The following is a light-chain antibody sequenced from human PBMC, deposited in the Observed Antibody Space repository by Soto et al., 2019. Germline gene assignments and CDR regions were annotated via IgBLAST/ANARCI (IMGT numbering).Light chain of an antibody. V-gene: IGLV1-40*01. J-gene: IGLJ6*01. Sequence: QSVLTQTPSVSGAPGQRVTISCTGSSSNIGANYDVNWYQLLPGTAPKLLIHGNINRPSGVPDRFSGSKSGTSASLAITGLQAEDEADYYCQSYDSRLTGYVFGSGTKLTVL. CDR1: SSNIGANYD. CDR2: GNI. CDR3: QSYDSRLTGYV.